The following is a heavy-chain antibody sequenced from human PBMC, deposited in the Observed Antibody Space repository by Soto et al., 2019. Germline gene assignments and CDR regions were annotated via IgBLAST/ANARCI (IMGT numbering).Heavy chain of an antibody. J-gene: IGHJ4*02. Sequence: WETLTLTCAVSGGSISSSNWWSWVRQPPGKGLEGIGEIAHSGSTNYNPSLKSRVTISXXXXXXKXSXKXXXVTAXDTAVYYCARVAAAGTSPRTPFDYWGQGTLVTVS. CDR1: GGSISSSNW. V-gene: IGHV4-4*02. CDR2: IAHSGST. CDR3: ARVAAAGTSPRTPFDY. D-gene: IGHD6-13*01.